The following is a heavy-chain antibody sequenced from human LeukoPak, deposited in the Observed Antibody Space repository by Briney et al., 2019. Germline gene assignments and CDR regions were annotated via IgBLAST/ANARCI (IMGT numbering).Heavy chain of an antibody. CDR3: ATNKDWAEAD. Sequence: SETLSLTCSVSDGSIRTYYWSWIRQSPGQGLEWIGNIYYRGDINYNPSLKSRVIISIDTTKNQFSLKVTSLTAADTAVYYCATNKDWAEADWGQGTLVIVSS. D-gene: IGHD3/OR15-3a*01. J-gene: IGHJ4*02. CDR1: DGSIRTYY. V-gene: IGHV4-59*03. CDR2: IYYRGDI.